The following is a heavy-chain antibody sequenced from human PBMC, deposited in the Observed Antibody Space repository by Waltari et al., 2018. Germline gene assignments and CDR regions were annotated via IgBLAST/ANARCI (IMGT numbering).Heavy chain of an antibody. D-gene: IGHD3-10*01. CDR2: INTNSGGST. V-gene: IGHV1-46*01. J-gene: IGHJ6*02. CDR3: ARDMAHYYGMDV. CDR1: GYTFTGYY. Sequence: QVQLVQSGAEAKKPGASVKVSCKASGYTFTGYYMHWVRQAPGQGLEWMGWINTNSGGSTSYAQKVQGRVTMTRDTSTSTVYMELSSLRSEDTAVYYCARDMAHYYGMDVWGQGTTVTVSS.